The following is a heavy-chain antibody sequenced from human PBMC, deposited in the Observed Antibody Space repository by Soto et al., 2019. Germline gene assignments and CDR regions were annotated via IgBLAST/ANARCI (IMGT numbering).Heavy chain of an antibody. CDR1: GYTFTSYY. CDR3: ARDLVIVGASDYYYGMDV. V-gene: IGHV1-46*01. Sequence: QVQLVQSGAEVKKPGASVKVSCKASGYTFTSYYMHWVRQAPGQGLEWMGIINPSGGSTSYAEKFEGRVTMTRDTSTSTVYMELSSLRSEDTAVYYCARDLVIVGASDYYYGMDVWGQGPTVTVSS. CDR2: INPSGGST. J-gene: IGHJ6*02. D-gene: IGHD1-26*01.